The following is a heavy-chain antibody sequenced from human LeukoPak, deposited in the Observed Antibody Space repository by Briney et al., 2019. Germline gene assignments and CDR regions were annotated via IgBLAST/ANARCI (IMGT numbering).Heavy chain of an antibody. J-gene: IGHJ5*02. V-gene: IGHV4-30-2*01. CDR1: GGSISSGGYS. D-gene: IGHD3-10*01. CDR2: FYHSGST. Sequence: PSETLSLTCAFSGGSISSGGYSGSWIRQPPGKVLEWIGYFYHSGSTYYNPSLKSRVTISLDRSQTQLSLKLRAVTAPGTAVHYRARESPWTVRGCDPWRQGTLVSVSS. CDR3: ARESPWTVRGCDP.